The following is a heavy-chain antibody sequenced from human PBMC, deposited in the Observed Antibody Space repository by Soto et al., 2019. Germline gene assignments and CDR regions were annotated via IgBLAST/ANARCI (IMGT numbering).Heavy chain of an antibody. CDR1: GYTFYRYG. D-gene: IGHD3-22*01. J-gene: IGHJ5*02. CDR2: INPSNDNT. CDR3: ARDTQQDSNGYYLEWFDP. V-gene: IGHV1-18*01. Sequence: GASVKVSCKASGYTFYRYGITWVRQAPGQGLEWMGWINPSNDNTNYAQKFRGRVTMTTDASTSTAHMELRSLKSDDTAVYYCARDTQQDSNGYYLEWFDPWAQGTLVTVSS.